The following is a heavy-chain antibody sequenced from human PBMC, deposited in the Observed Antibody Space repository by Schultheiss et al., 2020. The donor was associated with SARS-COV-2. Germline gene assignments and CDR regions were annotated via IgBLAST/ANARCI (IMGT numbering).Heavy chain of an antibody. J-gene: IGHJ3*02. Sequence: GGSLRLSCAASGFTFSSYEMNWVRQAPGKGLEWVSYISSSSSYIYYADSVKGRFTISRDNAKNSLYLQMNSLRAEDTAVYYCAKDPVHSGSYPFDIWGQGTMVTVSS. CDR2: ISSSSSYI. V-gene: IGHV3-21*05. D-gene: IGHD1-26*01. CDR1: GFTFSSYE. CDR3: AKDPVHSGSYPFDI.